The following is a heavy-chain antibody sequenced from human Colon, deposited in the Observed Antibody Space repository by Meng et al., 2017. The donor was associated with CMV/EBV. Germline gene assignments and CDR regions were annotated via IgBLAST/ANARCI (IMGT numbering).Heavy chain of an antibody. CDR3: ASDRSLYTDSKYYSYGMDV. Sequence: SETLSLTCAVSGGSMTPYFWSWVRQPPGQPLEWVGHIHYSETTNYNPSLKSRVAIFVDTSKNQFTLRLNFVTAADTATYFCASDRSLYTDSKYYSYGMDVWGQGTTVTVSS. CDR1: GGSMTPYF. D-gene: IGHD2-2*02. J-gene: IGHJ6*02. V-gene: IGHV4-59*01. CDR2: IHYSETT.